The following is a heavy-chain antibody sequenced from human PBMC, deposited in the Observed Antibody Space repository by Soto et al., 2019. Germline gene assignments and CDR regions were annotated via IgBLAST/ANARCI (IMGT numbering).Heavy chain of an antibody. V-gene: IGHV3-15*01. D-gene: IGHD3-22*01. CDR1: GFTFSNAW. Sequence: PGGSLRLSCAASGFTFSNAWMSWVRQAPGKGLEWVGRIKSKTDGGTTDYAAPVKGRFTISRDDSKNTLYLQMNSLKTGDTAVYYCTTGYYYDSSGSVYWGQGTLVTVSS. CDR3: TTGYYYDSSGSVY. CDR2: IKSKTDGGTT. J-gene: IGHJ4*02.